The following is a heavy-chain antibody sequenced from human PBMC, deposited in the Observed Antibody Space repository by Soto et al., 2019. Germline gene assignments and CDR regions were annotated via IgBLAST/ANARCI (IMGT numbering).Heavy chain of an antibody. CDR2: IYYSGST. Sequence: SETLSLTCTVSGGSISSYYWSWIRQPPGKGLEWIGYIYYSGSTNYNPSHKRRDTISVDTSKNQFSLKLISVTAADTAVYYCARRYGSGFDYWGQGTLVTVSS. J-gene: IGHJ4*02. CDR3: ARRYGSGFDY. D-gene: IGHD6-19*01. CDR1: GGSISSYY. V-gene: IGHV4-59*08.